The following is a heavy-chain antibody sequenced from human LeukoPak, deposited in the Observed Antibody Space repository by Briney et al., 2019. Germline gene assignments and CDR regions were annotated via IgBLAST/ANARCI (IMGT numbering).Heavy chain of an antibody. J-gene: IGHJ4*02. CDR1: GFTFSSYE. Sequence: GGSLRLSCAASGFTFSSYEMNWVRPAPGKGLEWVSYISTSASTIYYADPVKGRFTSSRDNAKNSLYLQMNSLRAEDTAVYYCARRGTSRSSYYFDYWGQGTLVTVSS. CDR3: ARRGTSRSSYYFDY. CDR2: ISTSASTI. V-gene: IGHV3-48*03.